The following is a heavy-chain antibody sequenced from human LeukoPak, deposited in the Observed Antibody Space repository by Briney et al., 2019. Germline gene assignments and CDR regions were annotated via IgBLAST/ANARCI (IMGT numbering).Heavy chain of an antibody. Sequence: ASVKVSCKTSGYIFIGYYMHWVRQAPGQGLEWMGWIDPKSGGTKYAQKFQGRGTMTRDMSISTAYMDLRRLKSDDTAVYYCVGDMDRGQWLVRPYNWGQGTLVTVSS. CDR1: GYIFIGYY. CDR3: VGDMDRGQWLVRPYN. D-gene: IGHD6-19*01. CDR2: IDPKSGGT. J-gene: IGHJ4*02. V-gene: IGHV1-2*02.